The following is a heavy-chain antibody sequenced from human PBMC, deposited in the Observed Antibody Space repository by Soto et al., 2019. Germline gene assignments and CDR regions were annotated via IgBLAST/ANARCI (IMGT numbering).Heavy chain of an antibody. CDR1: GFTFSNFW. D-gene: IGHD2-15*01. CDR2: IKHDGGET. CDR3: AREGDCSGRSCYSGLHS. J-gene: IGHJ5*02. Sequence: GGSLRLSCAASGFTFSNFWMSWVRQAPGKGLEWVANIKHDGGETYYVDSVKGRFTISRDNAKNSLYLQMYSLRAEDKGVYYCAREGDCSGRSCYSGLHSWSQGTLVTVSS. V-gene: IGHV3-7*01.